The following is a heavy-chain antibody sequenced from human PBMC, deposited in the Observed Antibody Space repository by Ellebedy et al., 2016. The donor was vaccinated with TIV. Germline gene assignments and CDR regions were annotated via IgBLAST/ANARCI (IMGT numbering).Heavy chain of an antibody. CDR3: ARSRDRGADSGMDV. V-gene: IGHV3-74*01. J-gene: IGHJ6*02. CDR1: GFTFGSSW. Sequence: GESLKISCAGSGFTFGSSWMHWVRQVPGKVLVWVARTNSDGSRIDYADAAQGRFIISRDNAKNMVYLQMSSLRGEDTAVYYCARSRDRGADSGMDVWGQGTTVTVSS. CDR2: TNSDGSRI. D-gene: IGHD3-10*01.